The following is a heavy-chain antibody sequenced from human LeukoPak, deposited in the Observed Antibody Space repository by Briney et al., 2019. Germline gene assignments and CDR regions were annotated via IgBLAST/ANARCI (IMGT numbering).Heavy chain of an antibody. CDR1: GFTFSSYG. J-gene: IGHJ6*03. CDR2: ISYDGSNK. D-gene: IGHD6-13*01. V-gene: IGHV3-30*18. Sequence: PGGSLRLSCAASGFTFSSYGMHWVRQAPGKGLEWVAVISYDGSNKYYADSVKGRFTISRDNSKNTLYLQMNSLRAEDTAVYYCAKDLEIAAAPHYYYMDVWGKGTTVTISS. CDR3: AKDLEIAAAPHYYYMDV.